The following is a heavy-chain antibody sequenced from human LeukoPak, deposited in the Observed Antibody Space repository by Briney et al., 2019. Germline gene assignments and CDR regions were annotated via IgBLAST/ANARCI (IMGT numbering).Heavy chain of an antibody. D-gene: IGHD6-19*01. V-gene: IGHV4-61*01. Sequence: SETLSLTCTVSGGSISSGFYYWSWIRQHPGKGLEWIGYIYYSGSTNYNPSLKSRVTMSVDTSKNQFSLKLSSVTAADTAVYYCARVAPDWQGGWYYFDYWGQGTLVTVSS. CDR2: IYYSGST. CDR1: GGSISSGFYY. J-gene: IGHJ4*02. CDR3: ARVAPDWQGGWYYFDY.